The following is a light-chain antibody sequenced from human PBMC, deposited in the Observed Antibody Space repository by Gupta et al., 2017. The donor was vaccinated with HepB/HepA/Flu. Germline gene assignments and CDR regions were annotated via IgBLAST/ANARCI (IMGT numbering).Light chain of an antibody. CDR3: SSYTSSSTLDVV. CDR2: DVS. Sequence: QSALTQPASVSGSPGQSITISCTGTSSDVGGYNYVSWYQQHPGKAPKLMMYDVSHRPSGVSNRCAGSKSGNTASLTISGLQADDEADYYCSSYTSSSTLDVVFGGGTKLTVL. J-gene: IGLJ2*01. V-gene: IGLV2-14*01. CDR1: SSDVGGYNY.